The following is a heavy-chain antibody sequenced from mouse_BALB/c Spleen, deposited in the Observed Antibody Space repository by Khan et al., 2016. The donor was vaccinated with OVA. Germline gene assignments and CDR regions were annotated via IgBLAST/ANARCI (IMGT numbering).Heavy chain of an antibody. CDR2: INPHIGET. CDR3: ARKNGSDFDY. J-gene: IGHJ2*01. D-gene: IGHD1-1*01. Sequence: VRLQQSGPELVKPGASVKISCKASGYSFTGYFMNWVMQSHGKSLEWIGRINPHIGETFYNQKFTGKATLTVDESSSTAHMELRSLASEDSAVYYCARKNGSDFDYWGQGTTLTVSS. CDR1: GYSFTGYF. V-gene: IGHV1-20*02.